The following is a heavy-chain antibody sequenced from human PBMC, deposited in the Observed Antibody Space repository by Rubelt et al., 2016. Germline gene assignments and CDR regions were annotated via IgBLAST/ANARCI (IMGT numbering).Heavy chain of an antibody. CDR3: VRHGAGCSGDGCDFRFYYAMDG. D-gene: IGHD2-15*01. V-gene: IGHV3-20*04. Sequence: VASGGRVVRPGGSLRLSCAASGFNFEDFAMSWVRQAPGKGLEWVSGINWNGGNTGYVDSVKGRFTISRDNAKNSLYLQMNSLGAEDTALYYCVRHGAGCSGDGCDFRFYYAMDGWGQGTPVTVSS. CDR1: GFNFEDFA. J-gene: IGHJ6*02. CDR2: INWNGGNT.